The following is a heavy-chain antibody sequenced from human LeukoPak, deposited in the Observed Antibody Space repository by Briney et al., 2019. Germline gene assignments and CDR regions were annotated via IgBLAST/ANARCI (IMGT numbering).Heavy chain of an antibody. CDR2: IYNSESI. V-gene: IGHV4-39*07. CDR1: GGSINSVSYY. D-gene: IGHD1-26*01. J-gene: IGHJ3*02. Sequence: SETLSLTCTVSGGSINSVSYYWVWIRQPPGKGLEWVGSIYNSESIYSKPSLRSRVTISLDTSKNQFSLKLSSVTAADTALYFCARDRLSVGAFDIWGLGTMVTVSS. CDR3: ARDRLSVGAFDI.